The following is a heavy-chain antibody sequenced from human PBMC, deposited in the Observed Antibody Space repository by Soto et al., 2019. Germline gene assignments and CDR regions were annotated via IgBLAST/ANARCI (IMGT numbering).Heavy chain of an antibody. CDR1: GVTFGNYG. CDR3: AKDLGYSSGWFDY. J-gene: IGHJ4*02. CDR2: ISFDATQT. Sequence: GGALRLSCVVSGVTFGNYGMHWVRQCPGKGLEWLAGISFDATQTYYADPVRGRFAISRDNSKNTVYLEMNSLRNEDTALYYCAKDLGYSSGWFDYWGQGTLVTVSS. V-gene: IGHV3-30*18. D-gene: IGHD6-19*01.